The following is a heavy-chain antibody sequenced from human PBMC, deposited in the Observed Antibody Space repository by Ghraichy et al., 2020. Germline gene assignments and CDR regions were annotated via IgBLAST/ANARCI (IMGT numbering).Heavy chain of an antibody. D-gene: IGHD2-8*01. Sequence: GGSLRLSCTASGSRFGDYAMSWTRQAPGKGLKGLGFITSKALGATTEYAASVKGRFTISKDDSKAIAYLQMNNLKTEDTAVYYCQLPSLYVEEDHSNEGSYYYGVDVWGQGTTVTVSS. CDR3: QLPSLYVEEDHSNEGSYYYGVDV. J-gene: IGHJ6*02. V-gene: IGHV3-49*03. CDR2: ITSKALGATT. CDR1: GSRFGDYA.